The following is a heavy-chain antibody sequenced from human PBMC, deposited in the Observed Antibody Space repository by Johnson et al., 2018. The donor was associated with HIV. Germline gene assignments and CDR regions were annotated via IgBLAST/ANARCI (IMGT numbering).Heavy chain of an antibody. J-gene: IGHJ3*02. CDR1: GFTFSGSA. V-gene: IGHV3-73*01. CDR2: IRNKANTYAT. D-gene: IGHD3-9*01. CDR3: AKDFDGAYDAFDI. Sequence: VQLVESGGGVVQPGGSLKVSCAASGFTFSGSAMHWVRQASGKGLEWVGRIRNKANTYATASAASVKGRFTISRDDSTNTAYLQMNSLRAEDTAVYYCAKDFDGAYDAFDIWGQGTMVTVSS.